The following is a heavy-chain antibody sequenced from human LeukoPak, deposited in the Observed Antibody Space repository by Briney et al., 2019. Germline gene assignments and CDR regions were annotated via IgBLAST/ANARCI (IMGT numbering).Heavy chain of an antibody. J-gene: IGHJ3*02. V-gene: IGHV4-61*02. CDR2: IYTSGST. D-gene: IGHD5-12*01. CDR1: GGSISSGSYY. Sequence: SETLSLTCTVSGGSISSGSYYWSWIRQPAGKGLEWIGRIYTSGSTNYNPSLKSRVTISVDTSKNQFSLKLSSVTAADTAVYYCARDSGLVAPVYDAFDIWGQGTMVTVSS. CDR3: ARDSGLVAPVYDAFDI.